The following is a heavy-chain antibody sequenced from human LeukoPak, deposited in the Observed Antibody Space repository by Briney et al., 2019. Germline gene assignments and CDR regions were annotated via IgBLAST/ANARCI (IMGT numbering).Heavy chain of an antibody. CDR3: ARLGAGPTYYDFWSGYSSFYLDY. V-gene: IGHV4-39*01. CDR1: GGSTSSSNYY. CDR2: IHYSGNT. J-gene: IGHJ4*02. Sequence: SETLSLTCTVSGGSTSSSNYYWGWIRQPPGKGLEWIGGIHYSGNTYYNPSLKSRVTISVDTSKNQFSLKLSSVTAADTAVYYCARLGAGPTYYDFWSGYSSFYLDYWGQGTLVTVSS. D-gene: IGHD3-3*01.